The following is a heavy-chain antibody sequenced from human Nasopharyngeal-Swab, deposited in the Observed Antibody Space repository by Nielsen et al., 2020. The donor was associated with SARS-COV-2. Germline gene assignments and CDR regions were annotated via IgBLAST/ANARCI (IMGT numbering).Heavy chain of an antibody. D-gene: IGHD1-26*01. V-gene: IGHV3-9*01. CDR3: AKDWGSGTYRYSYMDV. CDR2: ISWNSGRT. J-gene: IGHJ6*03. Sequence: SLKISCASSGFIFDDYAMHWVRQAPGKGLEWVSGISWNSGRTGYADSVKGRFTISRDNAKNSLYLQMNSLRTEDTALYYCAKDWGSGTYRYSYMDVWGKGITVTVSS. CDR1: GFIFDDYA.